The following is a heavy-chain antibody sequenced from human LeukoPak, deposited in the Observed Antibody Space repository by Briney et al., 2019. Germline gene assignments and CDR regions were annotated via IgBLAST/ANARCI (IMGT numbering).Heavy chain of an antibody. V-gene: IGHV4-59*01. CDR3: ARIPPHSSSGSWVVVGSYFDY. D-gene: IGHD6-25*01. CDR2: IYYSGST. Sequence: KPSETLSLTCTVSGGSISSYYWSWIRRPPGKGLEWIGYIYYSGSTNYNPSLKSRVTISVDTSKNQFSLKLSSVTAADTAVYYCARIPPHSSSGSWVVVGSYFDYWGQGTPVTVSS. CDR1: GGSISSYY. J-gene: IGHJ4*02.